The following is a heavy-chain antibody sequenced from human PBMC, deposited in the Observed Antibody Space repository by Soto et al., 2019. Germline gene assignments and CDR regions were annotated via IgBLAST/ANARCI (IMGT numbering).Heavy chain of an antibody. CDR2: IGASGASI. CDR1: GFTFSRFE. D-gene: IGHD2-21*01. CDR3: AREELNCGGDCFAF. Sequence: EVQLVESGGGLVQPGRSLRLSCVASGFTFSRFEFNWVRQAPGKGLEWISYIGASGASIFYADSVKGRFTVSRDNAKNTRYLQMNSLRAEDTAIYYCAREELNCGGDCFAFWGQGALVTVSS. V-gene: IGHV3-48*03. J-gene: IGHJ4*02.